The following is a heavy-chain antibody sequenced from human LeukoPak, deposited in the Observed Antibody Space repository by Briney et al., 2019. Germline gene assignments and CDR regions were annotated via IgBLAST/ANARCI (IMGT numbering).Heavy chain of an antibody. Sequence: GGSLRLSCAASGFTFDDYAMHWVRQAPGKGLEWVSGISWNSGSIGYADSVKGRFTISRDNAKNSLYLQMNSLGAEDTALYYCAKDASGSYSGFDYWGQGTLVTVSS. J-gene: IGHJ4*02. CDR2: ISWNSGSI. V-gene: IGHV3-9*01. D-gene: IGHD1-26*01. CDR1: GFTFDDYA. CDR3: AKDASGSYSGFDY.